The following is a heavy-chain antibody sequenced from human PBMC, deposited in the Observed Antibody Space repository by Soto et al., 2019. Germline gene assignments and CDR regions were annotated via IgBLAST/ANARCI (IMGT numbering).Heavy chain of an antibody. Sequence: VSLTCAVSGASGTSDDYYWSWIRQPPGKGLEWIGYIYHSGSTYYNPSLKSRVSISIDTSQNQFSLKPTSLTAADTAVYYCARDPIFYYASSGYGGSYFDYWGQGSRVTVSS. CDR1: GASGTSDDYY. D-gene: IGHD3-22*01. V-gene: IGHV4-30-4*01. CDR3: ARDPIFYYASSGYGGSYFDY. J-gene: IGHJ4*02. CDR2: IYHSGST.